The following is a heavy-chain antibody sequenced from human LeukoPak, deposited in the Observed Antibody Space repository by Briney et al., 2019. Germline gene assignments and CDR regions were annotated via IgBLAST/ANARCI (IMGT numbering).Heavy chain of an antibody. Sequence: KAGGSLRLSSAASGFTFSSYGMHWVRQAPGKGLEWVAVISYDGSNKYYADSVKGRFTISRDNSKNTLYLQMNSLRAEDTAVYYCAKEGPYYDSSGYDYWGQGTLVTVSS. CDR3: AKEGPYYDSSGYDY. D-gene: IGHD3-22*01. CDR1: GFTFSSYG. J-gene: IGHJ4*02. CDR2: ISYDGSNK. V-gene: IGHV3-30*18.